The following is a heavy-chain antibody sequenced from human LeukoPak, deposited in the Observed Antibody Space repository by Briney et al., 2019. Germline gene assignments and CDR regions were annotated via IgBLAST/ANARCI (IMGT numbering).Heavy chain of an antibody. D-gene: IGHD3/OR15-3a*01. Sequence: SETLSLTCAVYGGSFSAYYWSWTRQSPGKGLEWIGEINHSGTTVYNPSLKSRVTLSVDTSKKQFSLKLNSVTAADTAVYYCAIDYMTGTGNAGGYWGQGTLVTVSS. CDR2: INHSGTT. J-gene: IGHJ4*02. V-gene: IGHV4-34*01. CDR3: AIDYMTGTGNAGGY. CDR1: GGSFSAYY.